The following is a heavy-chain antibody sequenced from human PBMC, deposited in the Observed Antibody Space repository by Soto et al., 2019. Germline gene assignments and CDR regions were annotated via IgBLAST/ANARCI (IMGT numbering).Heavy chain of an antibody. V-gene: IGHV3-48*01. D-gene: IGHD3-10*01. CDR2: ISSSSSTI. CDR1: GFTFSSYS. CDR3: ARAGGWELPPG. Sequence: EVQLVESGGGFVQPGGSLRLSCAASGFTFSSYSMNWFRQAPGKGLEWVSYISSSSSTIYYADAVKGRFPISRDNAKNSLYLQMTSLRAEDKAVYYCARAGGWELPPGWGQGTLVTVSS. J-gene: IGHJ4*02.